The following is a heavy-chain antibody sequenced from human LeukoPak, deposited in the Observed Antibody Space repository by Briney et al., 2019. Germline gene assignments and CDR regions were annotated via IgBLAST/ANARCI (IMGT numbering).Heavy chain of an antibody. CDR2: INHSGST. D-gene: IGHD3-10*01. V-gene: IGHV4-34*01. CDR1: GGSFSGYY. Sequence: PSETLSLTCAVYGGSFSGYYWSWIRQPPGKGREWIGEINHSGSTNYNPSLKSRVTISVDTSKNQFSLKLSSVTAADTAVYYCARLTMVRGVKRSSWFDPWGQGTLVTVSS. J-gene: IGHJ5*02. CDR3: ARLTMVRGVKRSSWFDP.